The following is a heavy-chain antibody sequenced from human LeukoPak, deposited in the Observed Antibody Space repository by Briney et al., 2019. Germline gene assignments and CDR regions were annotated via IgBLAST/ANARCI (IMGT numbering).Heavy chain of an antibody. CDR3: ANRLYGSGSYRFDY. J-gene: IGHJ4*02. CDR2: ISGSGGST. V-gene: IGHV3-23*01. D-gene: IGHD3-10*01. Sequence: PGGSLRLSCAASGFTFSSYGMSWVRQAPGKGLEWVSAISGSGGSTYYADSVKGRFTISRDNSKNTLYLQMNSLRAEDTAVYYCANRLYGSGSYRFDYWGQGTPVTVSS. CDR1: GFTFSSYG.